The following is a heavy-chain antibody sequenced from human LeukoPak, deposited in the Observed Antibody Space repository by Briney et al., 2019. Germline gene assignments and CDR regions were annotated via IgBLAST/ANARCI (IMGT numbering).Heavy chain of an antibody. Sequence: GGSLRLSCAASGFTFSSYSMNWVRQAPGKGLEWVSSISSSSSYIYYADSVKGRFTISRDNAKNSLCLQMNSLRAEDTAVYYCARGPTYCSGGSCYYPDYWGQGTLVTVSS. J-gene: IGHJ4*02. V-gene: IGHV3-21*01. CDR1: GFTFSSYS. CDR2: ISSSSSYI. D-gene: IGHD2-15*01. CDR3: ARGPTYCSGGSCYYPDY.